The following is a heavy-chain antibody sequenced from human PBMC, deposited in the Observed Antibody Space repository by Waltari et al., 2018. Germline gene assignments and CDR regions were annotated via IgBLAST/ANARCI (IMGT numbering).Heavy chain of an antibody. J-gene: IGHJ5*02. CDR3: ARDAGRPRGPCGGDYYWFDP. Sequence: EVQLVESGGGLVQPGGSLRLSCAASGFTFSSYSMNWVRQAPGKGLEWVSYISSSSSTIYYADSVKGRFTISRDNAKNSLYLQMNSLRAEDTAVYYCARDAGRPRGPCGGDYYWFDPWGQGTLVTVSS. V-gene: IGHV3-48*04. CDR1: GFTFSSYS. CDR2: ISSSSSTI. D-gene: IGHD2-21*01.